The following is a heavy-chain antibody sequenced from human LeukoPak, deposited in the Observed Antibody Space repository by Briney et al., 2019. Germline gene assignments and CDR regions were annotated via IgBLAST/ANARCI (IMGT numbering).Heavy chain of an antibody. Sequence: GASVKVSCKASGYTFTGYYMHWVRQAPGQGLEWMGWINPNSGGTNYAQKFQGRVTMTRNTSISTAYMELSRLRSDDTAVYYCARDAIVRYYDGSGYPYFDYWGQGTLVTVSS. CDR2: INPNSGGT. J-gene: IGHJ4*02. CDR1: GYTFTGYY. CDR3: ARDAIVRYYDGSGYPYFDY. D-gene: IGHD3-22*01. V-gene: IGHV1-2*02.